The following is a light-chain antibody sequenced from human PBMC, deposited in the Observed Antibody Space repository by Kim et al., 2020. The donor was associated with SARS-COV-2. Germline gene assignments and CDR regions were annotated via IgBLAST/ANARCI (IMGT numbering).Light chain of an antibody. CDR2: WAS. CDR3: QQYYSTPQT. V-gene: IGKV4-1*01. CDR1: QSVLYSSNNKNY. Sequence: DIVMTQSPDSLAVSLGERATINCKSSQSVLYSSNNKNYLAWYQQKPGQSPKVLIYWASTRESGVPDRFSGSGSGTDFTLTISSLQAEDVAVYYCQQYYSTPQTFGQGTKVDIK. J-gene: IGKJ1*01.